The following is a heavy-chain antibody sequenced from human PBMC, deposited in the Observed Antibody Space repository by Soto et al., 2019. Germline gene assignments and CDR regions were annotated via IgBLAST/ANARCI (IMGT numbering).Heavy chain of an antibody. J-gene: IGHJ5*02. CDR1: GFTFSTYT. V-gene: IGHV3-30-3*01. CDR2: ISYDGSNK. D-gene: IGHD3-10*01. CDR3: ARDTATVRGANDWFDP. Sequence: QVQLVESGGGVVQPGRSLRLSCAASGFTFSTYTMHWVRQAPGKGLEWVAVISYDGSNKYYADSVKGRFTISRDNSKNTLYLQMSRLRAEDTAAYYCARDTATVRGANDWFDPWGPGTLVTVSS.